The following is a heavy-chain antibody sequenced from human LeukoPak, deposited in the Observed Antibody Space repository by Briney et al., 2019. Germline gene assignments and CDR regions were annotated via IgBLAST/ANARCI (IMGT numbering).Heavy chain of an antibody. CDR3: ARGDGFVYF. V-gene: IGHV4-59*01. Sequence: SETLSLTCIVSGGSISGYYWSWLRQPPWKGLQWIGYIYYTGSTNYNPSLKSRVTISVEKSKNQFSLNLSSVTAADTAVYYCARGDGFVYFWGQGTLVTVSS. D-gene: IGHD5-24*01. CDR2: IYYTGST. J-gene: IGHJ4*02. CDR1: GGSISGYY.